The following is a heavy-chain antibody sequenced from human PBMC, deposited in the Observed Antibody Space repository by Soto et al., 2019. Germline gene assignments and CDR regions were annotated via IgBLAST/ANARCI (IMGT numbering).Heavy chain of an antibody. Sequence: EVQLVESGGGLVQPGGSLKLSCAASGFTFSGSAMHWVRQASGKGLEWVGRIRSKGNNYATAYGASLKGGSTISRDDSKNTAYLQMNSMTTEDTAVYYCSRQASDFWSGKPQYYMDVWGKGTTVTVSS. J-gene: IGHJ6*03. CDR2: IRSKGNNYAT. CDR3: SRQASDFWSGKPQYYMDV. D-gene: IGHD3-3*01. CDR1: GFTFSGSA. V-gene: IGHV3-73*01.